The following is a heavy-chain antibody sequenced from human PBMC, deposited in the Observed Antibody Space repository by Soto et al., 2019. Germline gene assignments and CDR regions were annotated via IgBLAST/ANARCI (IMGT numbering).Heavy chain of an antibody. D-gene: IGHD2-15*01. CDR2: IKSKTDGGTT. CDR1: GFTFSNAW. CDR3: TTDHIWGVVVAATQGY. V-gene: IGHV3-15*01. Sequence: EVQLVESGGGLVKPGGSLRLSCAASGFTFSNAWMSWVRQAPGKGLEWVGRIKSKTDGGTTDYAAPVKGRFTISRDDSKNTLYLQMNSLKTEDTAVYYCTTDHIWGVVVAATQGYWGQGTLVPVSS. J-gene: IGHJ4*02.